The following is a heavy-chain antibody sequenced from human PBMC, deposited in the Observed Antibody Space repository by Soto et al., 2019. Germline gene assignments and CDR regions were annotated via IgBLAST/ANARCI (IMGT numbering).Heavy chain of an antibody. J-gene: IGHJ5*02. Sequence: QVQLVQSGAEVKKPGASVKVSCKAYGYNFTSYDINWVRQATGQGLEWMGWMNHNSGNTGYAQKFQGRVTMTRNTSISTAYMVLSSLRSEYTAVYYCARGGYGDYESNWFDPWGQGTLVTVSS. V-gene: IGHV1-8*01. CDR3: ARGGYGDYESNWFDP. CDR1: GYNFTSYD. D-gene: IGHD4-17*01. CDR2: MNHNSGNT.